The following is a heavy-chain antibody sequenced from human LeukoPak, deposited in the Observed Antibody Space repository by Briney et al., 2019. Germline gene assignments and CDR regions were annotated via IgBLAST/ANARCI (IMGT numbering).Heavy chain of an antibody. D-gene: IGHD2/OR15-2a*01. V-gene: IGHV3-74*01. CDR1: GFTFSPYW. CDR2: INTDGSST. CDR3: AGDSNYGMDV. Sequence: GGSLRLPCAASGFTFSPYWMHWVRQAPGRGLVWVSHINTDGSSTTYADSVKGRFTISRDNAKSTLYLLMNSLRAEDTAVYYCAGDSNYGMDVWGQGTTVTVSS. J-gene: IGHJ6*02.